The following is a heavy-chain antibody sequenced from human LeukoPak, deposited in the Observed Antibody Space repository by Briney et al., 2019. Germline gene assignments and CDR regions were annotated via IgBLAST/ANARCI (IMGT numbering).Heavy chain of an antibody. J-gene: IGHJ4*02. V-gene: IGHV3-33*01. Sequence: SCKASGYTFTSYGISWVRQAPGKGLEWVAVIWYDGSNKYYADSVKGRFTISRDNSRNTLYLQMNSLRAEDTAVYYCARDRSDYLFDYWGQGTLVTVSS. CDR1: GYTFTSYG. CDR2: IWYDGSNK. D-gene: IGHD4-17*01. CDR3: ARDRSDYLFDY.